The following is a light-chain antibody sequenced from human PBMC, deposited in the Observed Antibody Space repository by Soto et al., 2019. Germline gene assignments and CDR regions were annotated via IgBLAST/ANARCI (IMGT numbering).Light chain of an antibody. CDR3: SSYTSSSTRV. Sequence: SVLTQPASVSGSPGQSITISCTGTSSDVGGYNYVSWYQQHPGKAPKLMIYEVSNRPSGVSNRFSGSKSGNTASLTISGLQAADEADYYCSSYTSSSTRVFGTGTKLTVL. CDR2: EVS. J-gene: IGLJ1*01. V-gene: IGLV2-14*01. CDR1: SSDVGGYNY.